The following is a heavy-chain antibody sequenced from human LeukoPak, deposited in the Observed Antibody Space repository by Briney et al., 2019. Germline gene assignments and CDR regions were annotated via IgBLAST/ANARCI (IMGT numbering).Heavy chain of an antibody. Sequence: PSETLSLTCIVSGGSISSYHWSWIRQPPGKGLEWIGYIYYSGSTNYNPSLKCRVTISVDTSKNQFTLKLSSVTAADTAMYYCARGGGWPKYYFDYWGQGTLVTVSS. D-gene: IGHD6-19*01. J-gene: IGHJ4*02. CDR3: ARGGGWPKYYFDY. CDR1: GGSISSYH. CDR2: IYYSGST. V-gene: IGHV4-59*01.